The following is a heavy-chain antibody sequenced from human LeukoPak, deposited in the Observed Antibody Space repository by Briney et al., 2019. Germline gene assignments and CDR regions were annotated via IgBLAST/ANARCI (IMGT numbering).Heavy chain of an antibody. D-gene: IGHD1-26*01. J-gene: IGHJ4*02. CDR1: GYTFSNFG. CDR3: ARVIVAGALM. V-gene: IGHV1-18*04. Sequence: ASVNVSCKASGYTFSNFGITWVRQAPGQGLGWMGWISAYSGNTNYAQKLHGRVTMTTDTSTSTAYMELRSLRSDDTAVYYCARVIVAGALMWGQGTLVTVSS. CDR2: ISAYSGNT.